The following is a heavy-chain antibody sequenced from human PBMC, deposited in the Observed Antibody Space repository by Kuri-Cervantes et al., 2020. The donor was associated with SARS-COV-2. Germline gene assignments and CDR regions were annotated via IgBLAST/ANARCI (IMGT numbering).Heavy chain of an antibody. CDR3: ARQDSGSYYLIDY. CDR1: GGSFSGYY. Sequence: SETLSLTCAVYGGSFSGYYWSWIRQPPGKGLEWIGYIYYSGSTNYNPSLKSRVTISVDTSKNQFSLKLSSVTAAGTAVYYCARQDSGSYYLIDYWGQGTLVTVSS. J-gene: IGHJ4*02. CDR2: IYYSGST. V-gene: IGHV4-59*08. D-gene: IGHD1-26*01.